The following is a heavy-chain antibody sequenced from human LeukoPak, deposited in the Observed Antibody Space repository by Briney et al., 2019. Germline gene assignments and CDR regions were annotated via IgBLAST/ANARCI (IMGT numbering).Heavy chain of an antibody. V-gene: IGHV4-34*01. J-gene: IGHJ4*02. CDR2: INHSGST. CDR3: ARDRRVSGFDY. CDR1: GGSFSGYY. Sequence: SETLSLTCAVYGGSFSGYYWSWIRQPPGKGLEWIGEINHSGSTNYNPPLKSRVTISVDTSKNQFSLKLSSVTAADTAVYYCARDRRVSGFDYWGQGTLVTVSS.